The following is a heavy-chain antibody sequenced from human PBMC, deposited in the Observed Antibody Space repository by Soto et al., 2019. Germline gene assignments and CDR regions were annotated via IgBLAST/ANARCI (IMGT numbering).Heavy chain of an antibody. CDR1: GCSISSGGYY. CDR3: ARDPWGSVDY. D-gene: IGHD3-16*01. V-gene: IGHV4-31*03. J-gene: IGHJ4*02. Sequence: SETPSLTCTVSGCSISSGGYYWSWIRQHPGKGLEWIGYIYYSGSTYYNPSLKSRVTILVDTSKNQFSLKLSSVTAADTAVYYCARDPWGSVDYWGQGTLVTVSS. CDR2: IYYSGST.